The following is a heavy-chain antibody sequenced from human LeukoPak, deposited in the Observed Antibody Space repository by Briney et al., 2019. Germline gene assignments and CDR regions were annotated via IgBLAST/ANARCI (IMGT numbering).Heavy chain of an antibody. Sequence: PGGSLRLSCAASGFTVSSNYMSWVRQAPGKGLEWVSVIYSGGSTYYADSVKGRFTISRDNSKNTLYLQMNSLRAEDTAVYYCAKDGVRGVIIRRAFDYWGQGTLVTVSS. J-gene: IGHJ4*02. V-gene: IGHV3-53*05. D-gene: IGHD3-10*01. CDR1: GFTVSSNY. CDR3: AKDGVRGVIIRRAFDY. CDR2: IYSGGST.